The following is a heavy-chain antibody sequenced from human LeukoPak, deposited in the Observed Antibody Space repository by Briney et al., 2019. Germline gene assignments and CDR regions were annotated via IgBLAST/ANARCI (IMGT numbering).Heavy chain of an antibody. J-gene: IGHJ6*02. V-gene: IGHV1-8*01. D-gene: IGHD6-6*01. Sequence: ASVKVSCKASGYTFTSYDINWVRQATGQGLEWMGWMNPNSGNTGYAQKFQDRVTMTRNTSISTAYMELSSLRSEDTAVYYCARGIIYSSWMDVWGQGTTVTVSS. CDR3: ARGIIYSSWMDV. CDR1: GYTFTSYD. CDR2: MNPNSGNT.